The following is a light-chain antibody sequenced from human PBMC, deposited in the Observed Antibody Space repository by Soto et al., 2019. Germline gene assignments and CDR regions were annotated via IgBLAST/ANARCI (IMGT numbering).Light chain of an antibody. V-gene: IGKV4-1*01. CDR2: WAS. CDR1: QSVFYSSNNKNY. J-gene: IGKJ4*01. Sequence: DIVMTQSPESLAVSLGERATINCKSSQSVFYSSNNKNYLTWYQQKPGQPPNLLIYWASTRESGVPDRFSGSGSETDFTLTISSLQAEDVAVYYCQQYYSLPLTFGGGTKVEIK. CDR3: QQYYSLPLT.